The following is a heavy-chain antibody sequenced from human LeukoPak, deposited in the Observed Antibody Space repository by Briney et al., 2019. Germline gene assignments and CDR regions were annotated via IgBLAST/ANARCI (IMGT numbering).Heavy chain of an antibody. Sequence: SETLSLTCTVSGYSISSGYYWGWIRQPPGKGLEWIGSIYHSGSTYYNPSLKSRVAISVDTSKNQFSLKLSSVTAADTAVYYCARAGVVVTALSVWFDPWGQGTLVTVSS. CDR3: ARAGVVVTALSVWFDP. CDR2: IYHSGST. J-gene: IGHJ5*02. V-gene: IGHV4-38-2*02. CDR1: GYSISSGYY. D-gene: IGHD2-21*02.